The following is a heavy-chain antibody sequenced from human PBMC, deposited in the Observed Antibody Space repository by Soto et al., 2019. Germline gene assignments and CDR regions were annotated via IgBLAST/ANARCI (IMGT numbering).Heavy chain of an antibody. J-gene: IGHJ6*02. V-gene: IGHV2-26*03. D-gene: IGHD4-17*01. Sequence: QVTLKESGPVLVKPTETLTLTCNISGFSLTTGRMGVSWIRQAPGKALEWLANFFSDVERSYSPSLQRRLTLSSESSGTQVILSMTDMGPVDAATYFCVRVNADSSSHYYGLDAWGQGTTVTVSS. CDR2: FFSDVER. CDR3: VRVNADSSSHYYGLDA. CDR1: GFSLTTGRMG.